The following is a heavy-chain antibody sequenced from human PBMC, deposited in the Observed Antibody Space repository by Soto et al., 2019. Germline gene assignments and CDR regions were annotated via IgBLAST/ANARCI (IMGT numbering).Heavy chain of an antibody. CDR2: TSGSGGST. CDR3: ATFLRAVAGTPYDGFDI. J-gene: IGHJ3*02. D-gene: IGHD6-19*01. CDR1: AVSFVSHD. V-gene: IGHV3-23*01. Sequence: HLLESGGGLVQPGGSLRLSCEASAVSFVSHDRSWVRLAPGKGLEWVATTSGSGGSTHYADSVKGRFTVSRDNFRTSLFLQMNSLTAEDTAIYYCATFLRAVAGTPYDGFDIWGPGTIVTVSS.